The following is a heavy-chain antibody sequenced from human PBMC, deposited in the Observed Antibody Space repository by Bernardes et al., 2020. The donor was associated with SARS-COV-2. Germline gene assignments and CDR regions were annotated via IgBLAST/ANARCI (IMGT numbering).Heavy chain of an antibody. CDR1: GGSISSHY. CDR2: LYYSGST. Sequence: SETLSLTCTVSGGSISSHYWSWIRQPPGKGLEWIGYLYYSGSTNYNPSLKSRVTISLDTSKNQFSLRLSSVTAADTAIYYCARGMLWGGSAGGDVWGKGIMVSVAA. CDR3: ARGMLWGGSAGGDV. J-gene: IGHJ3*01. D-gene: IGHD2-2*01. V-gene: IGHV4-59*11.